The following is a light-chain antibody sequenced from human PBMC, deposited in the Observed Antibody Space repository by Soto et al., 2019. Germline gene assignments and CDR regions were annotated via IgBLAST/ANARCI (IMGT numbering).Light chain of an antibody. J-gene: IGKJ1*01. CDR1: QSIKNY. Sequence: DIQMTQSPSSLSASVGDRVTITCGASQSIKNYLNWYQQKPGKAPKVMIYAASTLETGVPSRFSGDGSATDFPHAISRLQPEDFATYYCRQTYSVPQTFGQGTKVEIK. CDR3: RQTYSVPQT. CDR2: AAS. V-gene: IGKV1-39*01.